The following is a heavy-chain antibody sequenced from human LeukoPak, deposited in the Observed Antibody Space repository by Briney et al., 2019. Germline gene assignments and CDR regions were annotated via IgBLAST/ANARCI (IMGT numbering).Heavy chain of an antibody. V-gene: IGHV1-18*01. Sequence: ASVKVSCKASGYTFTSYGISWVRQAPGQGLEWMGWISAYNGNTNYAQKLQGRVTMTTDTSTSTAYMELRSLRSDDTAVYYCATVITFGGLDAFDIWGQGTMVTVSS. CDR2: ISAYNGNT. J-gene: IGHJ3*02. D-gene: IGHD3-16*01. CDR1: GYTFTSYG. CDR3: ATVITFGGLDAFDI.